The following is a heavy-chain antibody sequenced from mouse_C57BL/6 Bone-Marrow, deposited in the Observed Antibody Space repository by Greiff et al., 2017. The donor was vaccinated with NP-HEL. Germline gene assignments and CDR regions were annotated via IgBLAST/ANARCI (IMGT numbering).Heavy chain of an antibody. CDR2: LYRRDGST. D-gene: IGHD2-3*01. V-gene: IGHV1-78*01. J-gene: IGHJ2*01. CDR1: GYTFTDHT. CDR3: AKADGYLDY. Sequence: QVQLKQSDAELFQPGASVKISCKVSGYTFTDHTIHWMKQRPEQGLQWLGYLYRRDGSTKYNDGFKGKATLPADKSATTASMQLNHLTSEDSAVYFCAKADGYLDYWGQGTTLTVSS.